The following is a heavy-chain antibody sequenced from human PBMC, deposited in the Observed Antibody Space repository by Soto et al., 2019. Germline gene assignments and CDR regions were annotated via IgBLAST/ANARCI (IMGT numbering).Heavy chain of an antibody. Sequence: QVQLQESGPGLVKPSQTLSLTCTVSGGSISSGDYYWSWLRQPPGKGLEWIGYIYYSGSTYYNPSLKSRVTISVDTSKNQLSLKLSSVTAADTAVYYCAREATIAARLDSWGQGTLVTVSS. CDR1: GGSISSGDYY. CDR3: AREATIAARLDS. J-gene: IGHJ4*02. D-gene: IGHD6-6*01. V-gene: IGHV4-30-4*01. CDR2: IYYSGST.